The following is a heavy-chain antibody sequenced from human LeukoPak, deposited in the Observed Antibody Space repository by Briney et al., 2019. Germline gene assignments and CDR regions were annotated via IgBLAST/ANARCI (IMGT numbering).Heavy chain of an antibody. CDR2: ISYSGST. V-gene: IGHV4-59*08. CDR1: GFTFSSYS. D-gene: IGHD6-13*01. J-gene: IGHJ4*02. Sequence: GSLRLSCAASGFTFSSYSMNWVRQAPGKGLEWIGYISYSGSTNYNPSLKSRVTMSIDTSKNQFSLKLSSVTAADTAVYSCARHSQQLVWGFDYWGQGTLVTVSS. CDR3: ARHSQQLVWGFDY.